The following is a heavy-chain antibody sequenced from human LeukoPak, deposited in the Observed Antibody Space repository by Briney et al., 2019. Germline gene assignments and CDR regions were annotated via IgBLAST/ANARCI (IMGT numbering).Heavy chain of an antibody. CDR2: FDPEDGET. CDR1: GYTLTELS. Sequence: GASVKVSCKVSGYTLTELSMHWVRQAPGKGLEWMGGFDPEDGETFYAQKFQGRVTMTEDTSTDTAYMELSSLKASDTAMYYCARQALEHAEPDYWGQGTLVTVSS. D-gene: IGHD1/OR15-1a*01. J-gene: IGHJ4*02. V-gene: IGHV1-24*01. CDR3: ARQALEHAEPDY.